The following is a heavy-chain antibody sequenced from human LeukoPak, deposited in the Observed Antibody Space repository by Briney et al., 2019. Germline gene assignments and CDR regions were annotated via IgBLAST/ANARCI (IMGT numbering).Heavy chain of an antibody. CDR1: GYTFTGYY. D-gene: IGHD2-15*01. V-gene: IGHV1-2*02. Sequence: ASVKVSCKASGYTFTGYYMHWVRQAPGQGLEWMGWINPSSGGTNYAQKFQGRVTMTRDTSISTAYMELSRLRSDDTAVYYCARLRYCSGGSCYTISSWGQGTLVTVSS. CDR3: ARLRYCSGGSCYTISS. CDR2: INPSSGGT. J-gene: IGHJ5*02.